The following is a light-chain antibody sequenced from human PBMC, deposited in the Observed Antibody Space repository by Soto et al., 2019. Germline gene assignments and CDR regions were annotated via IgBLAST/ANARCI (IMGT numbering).Light chain of an antibody. V-gene: IGLV1-51*01. Sequence: QSALTQPPSVSAAPGQKVTISCSGSNSNVGNDYVAWFQHLPGTAPKLLIYDNYKRPSGIPDRFSGSKSGTSATLAITGLQTGDEADYYCGTWDRSLSGFVFGTGTKLTVL. CDR2: DNY. CDR1: NSNVGNDY. CDR3: GTWDRSLSGFV. J-gene: IGLJ1*01.